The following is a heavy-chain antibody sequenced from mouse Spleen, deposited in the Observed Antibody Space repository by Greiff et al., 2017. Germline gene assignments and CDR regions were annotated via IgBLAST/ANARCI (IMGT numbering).Heavy chain of an antibody. CDR3: ARPGGSRSYWYFDV. D-gene: IGHD1-1*01. V-gene: IGHV5-15*01. CDR2: ISNLAYSI. J-gene: IGHJ1*03. Sequence: EVMLVESGGGLVQPGGSLKLSCAASGFTFSDYGMAWVRQAPRKGPEWVAFISNLAYSIYYADTVTGRFTISRENAKNTLYLEMSSLRSEDTAMYYCARPGGSRSYWYFDVWGTGTTVTVSS. CDR1: GFTFSDYG.